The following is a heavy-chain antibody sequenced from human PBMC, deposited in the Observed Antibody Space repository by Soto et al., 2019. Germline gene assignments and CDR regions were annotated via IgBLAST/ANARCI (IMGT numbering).Heavy chain of an antibody. CDR2: IGGSGANT. CDR1: GFTINMYA. Sequence: EVQLSESGGGVAQPGGSQRLSCAASGFTINMYAMSWVRQAPGKGLEWVSGIGGSGANTFYADFVKGRFTISRDNSKNTLYLQMDSLRAEDTAIYYCARTITGYFWAGAYWGQGTLVTVSP. V-gene: IGHV3-23*01. D-gene: IGHD1-1*01. J-gene: IGHJ4*02. CDR3: ARTITGYFWAGAY.